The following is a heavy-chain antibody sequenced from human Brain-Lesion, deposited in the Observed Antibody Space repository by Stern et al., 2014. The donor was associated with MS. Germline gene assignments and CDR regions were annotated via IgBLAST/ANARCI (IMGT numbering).Heavy chain of an antibody. CDR1: GFRVSTNF. D-gene: IGHD5-18*01. CDR2: MYSRGGT. Sequence: EVQLLQSGGGLIQPGGSLRLSCAASGFRVSTNFMSWVRQAPGKGLEWVSLMYSRGGTNYADSVKGRFAISRDSSKNTLYLQMSDLRAEDTAVYYCARKTDTAVGGDYWGPGTLVTVSS. V-gene: IGHV3-53*01. J-gene: IGHJ4*02. CDR3: ARKTDTAVGGDY.